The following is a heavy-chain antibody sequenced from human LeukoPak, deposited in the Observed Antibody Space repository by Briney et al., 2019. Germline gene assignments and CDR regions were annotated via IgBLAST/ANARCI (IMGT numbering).Heavy chain of an antibody. CDR2: IWRDSSEK. J-gene: IGHJ4*02. D-gene: IGHD1-26*01. Sequence: GRSLRLSCVASEFAFSRHAMHWVRQAPGKGLEWVAVIWRDSSEKHYADSVKGRFTVSRDNSKSTLYLEMNSLRAEDTAIYYCAGHGSGTNYFDPLDWWGQGTPVTVSS. CDR3: AGHGSGTNYFDPLDW. V-gene: IGHV3-33*01. CDR1: EFAFSRHA.